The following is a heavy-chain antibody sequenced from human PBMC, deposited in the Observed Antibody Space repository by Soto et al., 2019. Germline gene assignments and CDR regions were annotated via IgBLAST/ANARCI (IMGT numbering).Heavy chain of an antibody. CDR3: ARNVLGSATTSFDF. CDR1: GASISSSSNF. D-gene: IGHD6-19*01. J-gene: IGHJ4*02. CDR2: IFYRGST. Sequence: QLQLQESGPGLVKPSETLSLTCTVSGASISSSSNFWGCIRQAPGKGLEWIGSIFYRGSTYYNPSLKSRATISVDASKNQFSLNLRSVTAADTAVYYCARNVLGSATTSFDFWGQGTLVTVSS. V-gene: IGHV4-39*01.